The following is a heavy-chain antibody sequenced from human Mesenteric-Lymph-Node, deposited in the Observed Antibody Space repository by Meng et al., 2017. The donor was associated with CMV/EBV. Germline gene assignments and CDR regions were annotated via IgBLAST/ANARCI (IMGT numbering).Heavy chain of an antibody. CDR3: AREVVGATTGYFDY. D-gene: IGHD1-26*01. Sequence: LSLTCAASGFTFSSLPMHWVRQAPHKGLEWVAVISYDGGDKYYADSVKGRFTISRDNSKKTLFLQMNSLRAEDTAVYYCAREVVGATTGYFDYWGQGTLVTVSS. V-gene: IGHV3-30-3*01. CDR1: GFTFSSLP. J-gene: IGHJ4*02. CDR2: ISYDGGDK.